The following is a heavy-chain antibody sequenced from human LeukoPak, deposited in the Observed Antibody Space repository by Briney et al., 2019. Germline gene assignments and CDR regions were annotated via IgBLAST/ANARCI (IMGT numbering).Heavy chain of an antibody. J-gene: IGHJ4*02. D-gene: IGHD1-1*01. CDR2: MNPNSGYT. Sequence: ASVKVSCKTSGYTFSTYDINWVRQAAGQGLEWMGWMNPNSGYTGSAQKFQGRVTMTGDTSISTAYMDLSSLTSEDTAVYYCARVNGPVDYWGQGTLVTVSS. V-gene: IGHV1-8*01. CDR3: ARVNGPVDY. CDR1: GYTFSTYD.